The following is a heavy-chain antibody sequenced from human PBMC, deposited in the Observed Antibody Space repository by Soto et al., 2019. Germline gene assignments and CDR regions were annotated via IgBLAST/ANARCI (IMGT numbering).Heavy chain of an antibody. CDR1: GGSISSYY. V-gene: IGHV4-59*08. CDR2: IYYSGST. D-gene: IGHD5-12*01. J-gene: IGHJ6*03. CDR3: ARQGPREWLRLDYYIAYMDV. Sequence: SETLSLTCTVSGGSISSYYWSWIRQPPGKGLEWIGYIYYSGSTNYNPSLKSRVTISVDTSKNQFSLKLSSVTAADTAVYYCARQGPREWLRLDYYIAYMDVWGKGTTVTVSS.